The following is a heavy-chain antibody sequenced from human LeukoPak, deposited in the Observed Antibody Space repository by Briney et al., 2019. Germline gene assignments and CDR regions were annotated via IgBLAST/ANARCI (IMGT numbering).Heavy chain of an antibody. CDR3: AKYRDYGSGSYYIFDY. D-gene: IGHD3-10*01. Sequence: GGSLRLSCAASGFTFSSYAMSWVRQAPGKGLEWVSAISGSGGSTYYADSVKGRFTISRDNSKNMLYLQMNSLRAEDTAVYYCAKYRDYGSGSYYIFDYWGQGTLVTVSS. V-gene: IGHV3-23*01. CDR1: GFTFSSYA. CDR2: ISGSGGST. J-gene: IGHJ4*02.